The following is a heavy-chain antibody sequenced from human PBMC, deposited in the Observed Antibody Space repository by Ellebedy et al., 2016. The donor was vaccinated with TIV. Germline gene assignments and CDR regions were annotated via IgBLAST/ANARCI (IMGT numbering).Heavy chain of an antibody. V-gene: IGHV4-39*01. D-gene: IGHD2-2*01. Sequence: SETLSLTXTVSDDSFSSYSFYWGWIRKPPGKGLEWIGSISYTGKTYSNPSLKSRVTISVDTSNSHYSLRLKSVSAADTAVYYCARQKEAAMNWFDPWGQGTLVTVSS. J-gene: IGHJ5*02. CDR2: ISYTGKT. CDR3: ARQKEAAMNWFDP. CDR1: DDSFSSYSFY.